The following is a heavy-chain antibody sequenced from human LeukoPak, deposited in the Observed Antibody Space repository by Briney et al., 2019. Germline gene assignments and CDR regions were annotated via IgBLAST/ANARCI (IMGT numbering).Heavy chain of an antibody. D-gene: IGHD3-9*01. CDR1: GFTFSSYA. V-gene: IGHV3-30-3*01. CDR2: ISYDGSNK. Sequence: PGRSLRLSCAASGFTFSSYAMHWVRQAPGKGLEWVAVISYDGSNKYYADSVKGRFTISRDNSKNTPYLQMNSLRAEDTAVYYCAREPFDYDSTHAFDIWGQGTMVTVSS. CDR3: AREPFDYDSTHAFDI. J-gene: IGHJ3*02.